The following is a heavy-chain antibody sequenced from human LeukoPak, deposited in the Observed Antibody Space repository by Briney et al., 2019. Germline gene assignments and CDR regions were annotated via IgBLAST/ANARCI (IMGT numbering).Heavy chain of an antibody. CDR2: IYSGGST. D-gene: IGHD3-22*01. Sequence: GGSLRLSCAASGFTVSSNYMSWVRQAPGKGLEWVSVIYSGGSTYYADSVKGRFTISRDNSKNTLYLQMNSLRAEDTAVYYCTTEDYDSSGQFDYWGQGTLVTVSS. CDR3: TTEDYDSSGQFDY. CDR1: GFTVSSNY. J-gene: IGHJ4*02. V-gene: IGHV3-53*01.